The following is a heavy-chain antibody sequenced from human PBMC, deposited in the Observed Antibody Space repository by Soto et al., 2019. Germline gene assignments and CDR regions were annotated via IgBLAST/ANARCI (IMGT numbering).Heavy chain of an antibody. Sequence: ASVKVSCKASGYTFTSYAMHWVRQAPGQRLEWMGWINAGNGNTKYSQKFQGRVTITRDTSASTAYMELSSLRSEDTAVYYCARDHRRYYDFWGGYYPYYYYGMDVWGQGTTVTVSS. J-gene: IGHJ6*02. CDR2: INAGNGNT. CDR1: GYTFTSYA. CDR3: ARDHRRYYDFWGGYYPYYYYGMDV. D-gene: IGHD3-3*01. V-gene: IGHV1-3*01.